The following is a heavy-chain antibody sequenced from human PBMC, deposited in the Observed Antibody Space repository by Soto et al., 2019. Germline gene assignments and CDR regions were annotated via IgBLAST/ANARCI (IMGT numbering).Heavy chain of an antibody. V-gene: IGHV4-39*01. CDR1: GYSVSSSDYY. D-gene: IGHD2-15*01. J-gene: IGHJ6*02. CDR2: MLYSGLT. Sequence: SETLSLTCSVSGYSVSSSDYYWAWIRQPPGKGLEWIGSMLYSGLTYYNPSLKIRVTLSVDTSKNQFSVRLNSVTASDTAVYYCAPLSVSLSGPYGIHVWGQGTTVT. CDR3: APLSVSLSGPYGIHV.